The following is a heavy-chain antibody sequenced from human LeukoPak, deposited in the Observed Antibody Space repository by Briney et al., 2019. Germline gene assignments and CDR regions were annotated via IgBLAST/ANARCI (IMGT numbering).Heavy chain of an antibody. J-gene: IGHJ4*02. Sequence: SETLSLTCTVSSGSINSYYWGWVRQPAGRGPEWIGRIYTTGNTNYNPSLKSRLTMSVDTSKRQFSLNLRSVTAADTAIYYCARQGYTASHYFLDYWSQGTLVTVSS. CDR1: SGSINSYY. D-gene: IGHD3-16*02. CDR3: ARQGYTASHYFLDY. CDR2: IYTTGNT. V-gene: IGHV4-4*07.